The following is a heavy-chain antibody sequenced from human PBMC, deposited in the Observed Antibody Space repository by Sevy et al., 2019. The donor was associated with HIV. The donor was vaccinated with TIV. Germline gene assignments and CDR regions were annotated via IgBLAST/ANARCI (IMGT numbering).Heavy chain of an antibody. CDR2: NNNGGTYM. CDR1: GFTFGSFW. V-gene: IGHV3-74*01. D-gene: IGHD1-26*01. CDR3: VRGTAEWAGIDF. J-gene: IGHJ4*02. Sequence: GGSLRLSCAASGFTFGSFWMHWVRQGPEKGLVWVSRNNNGGTYMDYADSVKGRFTISRDDAKSTLYLQMSNLGAEDTGLYYCVRGTAEWAGIDFWGQGALVTVSS.